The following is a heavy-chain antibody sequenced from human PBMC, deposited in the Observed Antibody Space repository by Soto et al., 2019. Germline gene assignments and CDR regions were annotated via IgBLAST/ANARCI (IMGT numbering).Heavy chain of an antibody. CDR2: ISYDKSNK. CDR3: AKAPLRAHQYYGMDV. J-gene: IGHJ6*02. V-gene: IGHV3-30*18. Sequence: PGGSLRLSCAASGFTFSSYGMHWVRQAPGKGLEWVALISYDKSNKFYADSVKGRFTISRDNSKNTLSLQMNSLRADDTAVYYCAKAPLRAHQYYGMDVWGQGTTVTVFS. CDR1: GFTFSSYG.